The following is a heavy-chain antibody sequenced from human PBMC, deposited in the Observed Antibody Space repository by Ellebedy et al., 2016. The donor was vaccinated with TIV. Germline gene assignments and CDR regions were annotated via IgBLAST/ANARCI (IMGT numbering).Heavy chain of an antibody. CDR1: GYTFSSYG. CDR2: ISTYNGNT. J-gene: IGHJ4*02. CDR3: ARDDSGCFDY. V-gene: IGHV1-18*01. Sequence: AASVKVSCKASGYTFSSYGISWVRQAPGQGLEWMGWISTYNGNTNYAQKLQGRVTMTTDTSTSTAYMELRSLRSDDTAVYYCARDDSGCFDYWGQGTLVTVSS. D-gene: IGHD1-26*01.